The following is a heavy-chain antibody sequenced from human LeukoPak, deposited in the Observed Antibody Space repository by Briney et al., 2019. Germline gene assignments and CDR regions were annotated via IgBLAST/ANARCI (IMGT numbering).Heavy chain of an antibody. J-gene: IGHJ6*03. V-gene: IGHV3-48*04. Sequence: GGSLRLSCAASGFTFSSYSMNWVRQAPGKGLEWVSYISSSSSTIYYADSVKGRFTISRDNVKNSLYLQMNSLRAEDTAVYYCAKAKDYYYMDVWGKGTTVTVS. CDR2: ISSSSSTI. CDR3: AKAKDYYYMDV. CDR1: GFTFSSYS.